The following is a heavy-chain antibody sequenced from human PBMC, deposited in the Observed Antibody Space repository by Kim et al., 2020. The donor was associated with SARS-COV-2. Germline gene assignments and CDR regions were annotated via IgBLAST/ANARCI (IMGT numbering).Heavy chain of an antibody. CDR2: LFSDYTT. V-gene: IGHV3-53*01. Sequence: GGSLRLSCVASGFTVSADHMSWVRQAPGKGLEWVPLLFSDYTTFYADSVRGRFTTSRDGSRNTVYLEMNSLRPEDTATYYCARHDWFDPWGHGTQVTVSS. CDR1: GFTVSADH. J-gene: IGHJ5*02. CDR3: ARHDWFDP.